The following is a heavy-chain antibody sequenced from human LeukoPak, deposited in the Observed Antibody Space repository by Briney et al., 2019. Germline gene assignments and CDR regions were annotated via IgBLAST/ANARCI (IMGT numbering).Heavy chain of an antibody. V-gene: IGHV1-69*05. CDR3: ARVGSYYYYYMDV. Sequence: SVKVSCKASGGTFSSYAISWVRQAPGQGLEWMGGIIPIFGTANYAQKFQGRVTITRNTSISTAYMELSSPRSEDTAVYYCARVGSYYYYYMDVWGKGTTVTISS. D-gene: IGHD3-16*01. CDR1: GGTFSSYA. J-gene: IGHJ6*03. CDR2: IIPIFGTA.